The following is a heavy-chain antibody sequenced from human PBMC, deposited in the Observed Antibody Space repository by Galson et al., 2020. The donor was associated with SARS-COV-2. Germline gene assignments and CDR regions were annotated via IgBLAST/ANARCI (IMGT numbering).Heavy chain of an antibody. D-gene: IGHD6-13*01. J-gene: IGHJ6*02. Sequence: GGSLRLSCAASGFTVSSNYMSWVRQAPGKGLEWVSVIYSGGSTYYADSVKGRFTISRDNSKNTLYLQMNSLRAEDTAVYYCARDLAAGTPYYYYGMDVWGQGTTVTVSS. CDR2: IYSGGST. V-gene: IGHV3-53*01. CDR1: GFTVSSNY. CDR3: ARDLAAGTPYYYYGMDV.